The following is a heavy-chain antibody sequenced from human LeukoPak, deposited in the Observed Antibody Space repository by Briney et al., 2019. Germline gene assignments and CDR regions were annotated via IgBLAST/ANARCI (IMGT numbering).Heavy chain of an antibody. J-gene: IGHJ6*03. D-gene: IGHD3-3*01. CDR3: AGPNYDFWNDYYYMDV. Sequence: SETLSLTCTVSGGSISSYYWSWIRQPPGKGLGWIGYIYYSGSTNYNPSLKSRVTISVDTSKNQFSLMLSSVTAADTAVYYCAGPNYDFWNDYYYMDVWGKGTTVTVSS. CDR1: GGSISSYY. V-gene: IGHV4-59*01. CDR2: IYYSGST.